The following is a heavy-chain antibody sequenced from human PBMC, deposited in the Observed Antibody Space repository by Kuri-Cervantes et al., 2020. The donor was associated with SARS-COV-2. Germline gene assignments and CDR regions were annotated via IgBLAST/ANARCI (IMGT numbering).Heavy chain of an antibody. CDR1: GFTFSSYS. V-gene: IGHV3-21*01. J-gene: IGHJ6*02. CDR3: ARDSPDSSSWYYYYYGMDV. CDR2: ISSSSGYI. Sequence: GESLKISCAASGFTFSSYSMNWVRQAPGKGLGWVSSISSSSGYIYYADSVKGRFTISRDNAKNLLYLQMNSLRAEDTAVYYYARDSPDSSSWYYYYYGMDVWGQGTTVTVSS. D-gene: IGHD6-13*01.